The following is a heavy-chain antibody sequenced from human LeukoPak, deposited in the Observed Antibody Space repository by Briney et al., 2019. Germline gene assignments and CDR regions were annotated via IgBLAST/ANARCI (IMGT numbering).Heavy chain of an antibody. CDR2: IIPIFGTA. J-gene: IGHJ4*02. Sequence: ASVKVSCKASGGTFTSYAISCGPQAPGQGLEWRGGIIPIFGTANYAQKFQGRVTITADESTSTAYMELSSLRSEDTAVYYCAREGRDTAMAAVFDYWGQGTLVTVSS. CDR3: AREGRDTAMAAVFDY. CDR1: GGTFTSYA. V-gene: IGHV1-69*13. D-gene: IGHD5-18*01.